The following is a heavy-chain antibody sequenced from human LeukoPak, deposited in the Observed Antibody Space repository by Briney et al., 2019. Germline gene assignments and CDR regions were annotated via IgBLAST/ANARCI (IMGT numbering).Heavy chain of an antibody. V-gene: IGHV4-61*05. Sequence: PSETLSLTCTVSGGSTSSSSYYWGWIRQPPGKGLEWIGYIYYSGTTNYNPSLKSRVTISVDTSKNQFSLKLSSVTAADTAVYYCARTMTTFFGGSPDYFDYWGQGTLVTVSS. CDR1: GGSTSSSSYY. CDR2: IYYSGTT. D-gene: IGHD4-11*01. CDR3: ARTMTTFFGGSPDYFDY. J-gene: IGHJ4*02.